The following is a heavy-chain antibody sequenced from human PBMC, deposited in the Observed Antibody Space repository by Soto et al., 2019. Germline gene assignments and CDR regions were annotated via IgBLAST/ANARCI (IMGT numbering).Heavy chain of an antibody. CDR2: INPNSGGT. D-gene: IGHD3-10*01. Sequence: ASVKVSCKASGYTFTGYYRHWVRQAPGQGLEWMGWINPNSGGTNYAQKFQGWVTMTRDTSISTAYMELSRLRSDDTAVYYCARDKIWFGELPNYYGMDVWGQGTTVTVSS. CDR3: ARDKIWFGELPNYYGMDV. J-gene: IGHJ6*02. CDR1: GYTFTGYY. V-gene: IGHV1-2*04.